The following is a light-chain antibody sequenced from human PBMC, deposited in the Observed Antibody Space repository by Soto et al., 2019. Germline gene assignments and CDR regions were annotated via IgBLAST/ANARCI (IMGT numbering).Light chain of an antibody. V-gene: IGLV2-14*01. CDR1: STDVGGYNA. CDR2: EVT. CDR3: NSFRVSHLDV. Sequence: QSVLSQPASVSGSPGQTITISCTGTSTDVGGYNAVSWYQHHPGKAPKLIIYEVTHRPSGVSDRFSASKSGNTASLTISGLQAEDEADYYCNSFRVSHLDVLGTGTKVTVL. J-gene: IGLJ1*01.